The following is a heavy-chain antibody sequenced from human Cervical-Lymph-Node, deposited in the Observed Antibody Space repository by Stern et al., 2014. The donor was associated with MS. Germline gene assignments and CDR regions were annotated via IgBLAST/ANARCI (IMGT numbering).Heavy chain of an antibody. CDR1: GGTFSSSYA. Sequence: MQLVESGAEVKKPGSSVNVSCKASGGTFSSSYAITWMRQAPGQGLEGMGRIIPMLGLPNYAQKFQGRVTITADTSTSTAYMELSSLRSEDTAVYYCARGVVTNRAAATLHNLFEPWGQGTLVTVSS. D-gene: IGHD2-15*01. CDR2: IIPMLGLP. J-gene: IGHJ5*02. CDR3: ARGVVTNRAAATLHNLFEP. V-gene: IGHV1-69*09.